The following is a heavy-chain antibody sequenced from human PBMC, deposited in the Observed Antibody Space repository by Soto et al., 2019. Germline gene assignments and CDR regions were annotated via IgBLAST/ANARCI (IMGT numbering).Heavy chain of an antibody. J-gene: IGHJ4*02. V-gene: IGHV1-8*01. Sequence: QVQLGQSGAEVKKPGASVKVSCKASGYTFTSYDINWVRQATGQGLEWMGWMNPNSGNTGYAQKFQGRVTMTRNTSISTAYMELSSLRSEDTAVYSCARVGAGSGSYYDDYWGQGTLVTVSS. CDR3: ARVGAGSGSYYDDY. D-gene: IGHD3-10*01. CDR2: MNPNSGNT. CDR1: GYTFTSYD.